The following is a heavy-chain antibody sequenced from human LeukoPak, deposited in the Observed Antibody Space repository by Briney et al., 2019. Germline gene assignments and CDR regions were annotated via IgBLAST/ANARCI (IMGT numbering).Heavy chain of an antibody. V-gene: IGHV3-23*01. CDR3: AKDGGLWVSAHWGDS. CDR1: GFTFRSHA. Sequence: GGSLRLSCVGSGFTFRSHAMSWVRQAPGKGLEWVSTITTSDGNTYYADSVKGRFTVSRDNSKNTLFLQMNSLRAEDTAVYYCAKDGGLWVSAHWGDSWGRGTLVTVSS. CDR2: ITTSDGNT. J-gene: IGHJ4*02. D-gene: IGHD7-27*01.